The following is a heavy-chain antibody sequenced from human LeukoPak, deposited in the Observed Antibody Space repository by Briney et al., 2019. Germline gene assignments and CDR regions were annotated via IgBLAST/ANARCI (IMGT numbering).Heavy chain of an antibody. V-gene: IGHV4-39*01. CDR2: IYYSGST. CDR3: ARKYSYTSSWLS. J-gene: IGHJ5*02. D-gene: IGHD6-13*01. CDR1: GGSISSSSYY. Sequence: SETLSLTCTVSGGSISSSSYYWGWIRQPPGKGLEWIGSIYYSGSTYYNPSLKSRVTISVDTSKNQFSLKLSSVTAADTAVYYCARKYSYTSSWLSWGQGTLVTVSS.